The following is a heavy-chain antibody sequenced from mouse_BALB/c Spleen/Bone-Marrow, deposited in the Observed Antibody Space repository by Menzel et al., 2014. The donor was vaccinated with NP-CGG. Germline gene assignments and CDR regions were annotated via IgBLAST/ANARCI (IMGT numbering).Heavy chain of an antibody. Sequence: QVQLKQSGAELVKPGASVKLSCKASGYTFXRYWMEWVKQRPGQGLEWIGEINPSNGRTNYNEKFKSKATLTVDKSSSTAYMQLSSLASEDSAVYYCAREAYYGPDYWGQGTTLTVSS. CDR2: INPSNGRT. CDR1: GYTFXRYW. CDR3: AREAYYGPDY. V-gene: IGHV1S81*02. D-gene: IGHD1-2*01. J-gene: IGHJ2*01.